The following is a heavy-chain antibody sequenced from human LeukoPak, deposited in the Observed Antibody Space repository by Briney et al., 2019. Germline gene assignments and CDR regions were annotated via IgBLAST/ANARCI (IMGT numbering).Heavy chain of an antibody. CDR3: ARDNSEEWELLPSSWFDP. V-gene: IGHV1-69*04. CDR1: GGTFSSYA. Sequence: SVKVSCKASGGTFSSYAISWVRQAPGQGLEWMGRIIPILGIANYAQKFQGRVTITADKSTSTAYMELSSLRSEDTAVYYCARDNSEEWELLPSSWFDPRGQGTLVTVSS. D-gene: IGHD1-26*01. CDR2: IIPILGIA. J-gene: IGHJ5*02.